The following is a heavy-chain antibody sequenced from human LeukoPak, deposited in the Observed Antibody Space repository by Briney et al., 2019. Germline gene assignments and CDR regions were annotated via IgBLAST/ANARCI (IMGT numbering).Heavy chain of an antibody. D-gene: IGHD6-13*01. CDR1: GYTFTRHG. CDR3: ARETYSSSWSDAFDI. J-gene: IGHJ3*02. CDR2: ISGYNGDT. Sequence: ASVKVSCKASGYTFTRHGFSWVRQAPGQGLEWMGWISGYNGDTIYAQKFQGRVTMTKDTATSTGYMELRSLRSDDTAVYYCARETYSSSWSDAFDIWGQGTMVTVSS. V-gene: IGHV1-18*01.